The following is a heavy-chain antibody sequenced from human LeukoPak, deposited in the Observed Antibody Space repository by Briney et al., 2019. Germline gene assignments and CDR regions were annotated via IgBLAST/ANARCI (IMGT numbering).Heavy chain of an antibody. CDR1: GFTLSHYG. D-gene: IGHD1-26*01. CDR2: IWSDGSKT. Sequence: GGSLRLSCVASGFTLSHYGMHWVRQAPGKGLELVALIWSDGSKTSYADSVKGRFTISRDISRNTLYLQMNSLRAEDTAVYYCARGADTTAFYWYFDLWGRGTLVTVSS. V-gene: IGHV3-33*01. J-gene: IGHJ2*01. CDR3: ARGADTTAFYWYFDL.